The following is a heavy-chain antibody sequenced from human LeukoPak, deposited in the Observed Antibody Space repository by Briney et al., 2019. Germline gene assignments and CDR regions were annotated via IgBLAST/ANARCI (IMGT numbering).Heavy chain of an antibody. CDR2: LSYDGSNK. CDR3: ARGIDY. J-gene: IGHJ4*02. V-gene: IGHV3-30*04. CDR1: GFTFSNYA. Sequence: PGGSLRLSCAASGFTFSNYAMHWVRQAPGKGLEWVAVLSYDGSNKNYADSVKGRFTISRDNSKNTLYLQMNSLRVEDTAVYYCARGIDYWGRGTLVTVSS.